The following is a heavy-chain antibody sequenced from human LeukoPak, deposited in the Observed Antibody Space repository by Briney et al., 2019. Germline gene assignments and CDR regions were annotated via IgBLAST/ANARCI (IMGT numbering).Heavy chain of an antibody. CDR2: INPNSGGT. V-gene: IGHV1-2*02. D-gene: IGHD2-15*01. CDR3: ARAKDIVVVVALDN. J-gene: IGHJ4*02. Sequence: GASVKVSCKASGYTFTGYYMHWVRQAPGQGLEWMGWINPNSGGTNYAQKFQGRVTMTRDTSISTAYMELSRLRSDDTAVYYCARAKDIVVVVALDNWGQGTLVTVSS. CDR1: GYTFTGYY.